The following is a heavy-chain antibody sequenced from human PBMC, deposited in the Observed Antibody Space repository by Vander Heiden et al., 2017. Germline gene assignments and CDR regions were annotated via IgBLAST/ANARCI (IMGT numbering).Heavy chain of an antibody. Sequence: EVQLVESGGGLVQPGSSLRLSCPPSGFTFDDHAMHWVRRGTGKGLEWVAGINWDTNIIAYADAGMGRFTISRDKVKNSRDLKMNNMRTEETAVYYCAKDPDTKHGSKSWFDPGGRVSMGTVYS. V-gene: IGHV3-9*01. D-gene: IGHD2-8*01. CDR3: AKDPDTKHGSKSWFDP. J-gene: IGHJ5*02. CDR1: GFTFDDHA. CDR2: INWDTNII.